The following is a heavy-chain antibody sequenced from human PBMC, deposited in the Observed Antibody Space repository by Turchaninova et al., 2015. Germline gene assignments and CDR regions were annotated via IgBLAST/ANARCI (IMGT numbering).Heavy chain of an antibody. V-gene: IGHV4-4*01. CDR3: ARREVSTSQWAIGDAFDI. CDR2: IYKDGTT. CDR1: VDPFTSNYW. J-gene: IGHJ3*02. D-gene: IGHD1-26*01. Sequence: TLVLTCGVSVDPFTSNYWWPWARQPPGKGLEWIGEIYKDGTTNYIPSLNSRVAISVDKTSNQFSLILRSVTAADTALYFCARREVSTSQWAIGDAFDIWGPGTTVNVSS.